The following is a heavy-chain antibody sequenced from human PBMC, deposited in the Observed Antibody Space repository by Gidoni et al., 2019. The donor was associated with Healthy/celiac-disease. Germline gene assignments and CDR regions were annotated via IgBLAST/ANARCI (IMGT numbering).Heavy chain of an antibody. J-gene: IGHJ6*02. CDR1: GFTFDDYA. V-gene: IGHV3-9*01. D-gene: IGHD2-21*01. CDR3: AKAISPADYYYYGMDV. CDR2: ISWNSGSI. Sequence: EVQLVESGGGLVQPGRSLRLSCAASGFTFDDYAMHWVRQAPGKGLEWVSGISWNSGSIGYADSVKGRFTISRDNAKNSLYLQMNSLRAEDTALYYCAKAISPADYYYYGMDVWGQGTTVTVSS.